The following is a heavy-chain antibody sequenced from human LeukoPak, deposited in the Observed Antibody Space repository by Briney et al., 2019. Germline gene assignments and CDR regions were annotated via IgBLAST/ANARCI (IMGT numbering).Heavy chain of an antibody. J-gene: IGHJ4*02. V-gene: IGHV4-31*01. CDR3: ARVPITMVRGIIIGGAFDY. CDR2: IYYSGST. Sequence: SQTLSLTCTVSGGSISSGAYYWSWIRQHPGKGLEWIGYIYYSGSTYYNPSLKSPVTISVDTSKNQFSLKLSSVTAADTAVYYCARVPITMVRGIIIGGAFDYWGQGTLVTVSS. D-gene: IGHD3-10*01. CDR1: GGSISSGAYY.